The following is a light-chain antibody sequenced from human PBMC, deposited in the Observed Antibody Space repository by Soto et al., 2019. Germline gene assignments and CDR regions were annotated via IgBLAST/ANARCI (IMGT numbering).Light chain of an antibody. CDR1: QSISIW. CDR3: QQYNSYSEA. CDR2: KAS. J-gene: IGKJ1*01. V-gene: IGKV1-5*03. Sequence: DIQMTQSPSTLSASVGDGVTITCRASQSISIWLAWYQQKPGKAPKILIYKASSLESGVPSRFSGSGSGTEFTLTISSLQPDDFATYYCQQYNSYSEAFGQGTKVDIK.